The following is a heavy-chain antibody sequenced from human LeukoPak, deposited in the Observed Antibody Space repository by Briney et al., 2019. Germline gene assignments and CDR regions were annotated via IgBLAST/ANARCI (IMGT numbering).Heavy chain of an antibody. CDR2: IYPGDSDT. CDR1: GYSFTSYW. D-gene: IGHD6-6*01. J-gene: IGHJ6*03. V-gene: IGHV5-51*01. CDR3: ARHNGGIAARPDYYYYYMDV. Sequence: GESLKISSKGSGYSFTSYWIDWVRQMPGKGLEWMGIIYPGDSDTRYSPSFQRQVTISADKSMSTAYLQWSSLKASDTAMYYCARHNGGIAARPDYYYYYMDVWGKGTTVTVSS.